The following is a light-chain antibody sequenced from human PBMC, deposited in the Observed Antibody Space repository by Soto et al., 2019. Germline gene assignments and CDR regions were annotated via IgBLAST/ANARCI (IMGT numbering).Light chain of an antibody. CDR1: SSDVGGYNY. Sequence: HSALTQPPSASGSPGQSVTISCTGTSSDVGGYNYVSWYQQHPGKAPKLMIYEVSKRPSGVPDRFSGSKSGNTASLTVSGLQAEDEADYYCNSYAGSNNWVFGGGTMLTVL. CDR3: NSYAGSNNWV. CDR2: EVS. J-gene: IGLJ3*02. V-gene: IGLV2-8*01.